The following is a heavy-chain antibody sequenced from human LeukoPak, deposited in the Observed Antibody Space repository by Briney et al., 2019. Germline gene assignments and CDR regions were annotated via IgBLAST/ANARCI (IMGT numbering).Heavy chain of an antibody. CDR3: ARSKNRYYDSSFGFDP. J-gene: IGHJ5*02. CDR2: IYHSGST. D-gene: IGHD3-22*01. Sequence: PSETLSLTCAVSGGSISSGGYSWSWIRQPPGKGLEWIGYIYHSGSTYYNPSLKSRVTISVARSKNQFSLKLSSVTAADTAVYYCARSKNRYYDSSFGFDPWGQGTLVTVSS. CDR1: GGSISSGGYS. V-gene: IGHV4-30-2*01.